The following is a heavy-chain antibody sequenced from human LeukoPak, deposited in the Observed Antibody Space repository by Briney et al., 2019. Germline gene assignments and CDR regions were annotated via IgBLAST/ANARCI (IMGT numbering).Heavy chain of an antibody. CDR2: IYHSGTT. CDR1: GGLTSSGDYF. D-gene: IGHD5-24*01. Sequence: SETLSLTCTVSGGLTSSGDYFWSWLRQSPGKGLEWIGQIYHSGTTLYSPSLKSRLSISIHTSKNQFSLRLSSVTAADTAVYYCASLSVWELATHPGGSFDYWGRGILVTVSS. J-gene: IGHJ4*02. V-gene: IGHV4-30-4*01. CDR3: ASLSVWELATHPGGSFDY.